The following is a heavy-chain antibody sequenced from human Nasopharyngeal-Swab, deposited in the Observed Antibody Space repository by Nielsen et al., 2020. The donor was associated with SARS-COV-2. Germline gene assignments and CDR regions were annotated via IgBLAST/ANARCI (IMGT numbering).Heavy chain of an antibody. CDR1: GFTFSSYA. J-gene: IGHJ4*02. D-gene: IGHD1/OR15-1a*01. CDR3: AREGLEQRVFDY. V-gene: IGHV3-23*03. Sequence: GESLKISCAASGFTFSSYAMSWVRQAPGKGLEWVSVIYSGGSSTYYADSVKGRFTISRDNSKNTLYLQMNSLRAEDTAVYYCAREGLEQRVFDYWGQGTLVTVSS. CDR2: IYSGGSST.